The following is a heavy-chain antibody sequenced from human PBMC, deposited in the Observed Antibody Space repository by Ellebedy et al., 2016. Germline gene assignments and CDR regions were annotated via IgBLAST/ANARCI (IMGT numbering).Heavy chain of an antibody. CDR3: ARDGGFRGFDTMIVVVTGDFDY. V-gene: IGHV1-3*01. D-gene: IGHD3-22*01. Sequence: ASVKVSCKASGYTFTSYAMHWVRQAPGQRLEWMGWINAGNGNTKYSQKFQGRVTITRDTSASTAYMELSSLRSEDTAVYYCARDGGFRGFDTMIVVVTGDFDYWGQGTLVTVSS. CDR1: GYTFTSYA. J-gene: IGHJ4*02. CDR2: INAGNGNT.